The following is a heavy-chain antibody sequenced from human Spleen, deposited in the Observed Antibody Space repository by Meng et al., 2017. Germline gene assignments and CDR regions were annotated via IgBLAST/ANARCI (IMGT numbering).Heavy chain of an antibody. D-gene: IGHD3-16*02. J-gene: IGHJ3*02. CDR2: IIPIFGTA. Sequence: SVKVSCKASGGTFSSYAISWVRQAPGQGLEWMGGIIPIFGTANYAQKFQGRVTITTDESTSTAYMELSSLRSEDTAVYYCARASEYVWGSYRIDAFDIWGQGTMVTVSS. CDR1: GGTFSSYA. V-gene: IGHV1-69*05. CDR3: ARASEYVWGSYRIDAFDI.